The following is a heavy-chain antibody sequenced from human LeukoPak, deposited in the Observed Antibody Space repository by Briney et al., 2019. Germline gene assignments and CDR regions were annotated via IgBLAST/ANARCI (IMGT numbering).Heavy chain of an antibody. CDR3: ARGRDGYNSDY. V-gene: IGHV4-59*08. CDR2: IYYRGNT. CDR1: GGSINNYY. Sequence: ASETLSLTCTVSGGSINNYYWTWIRQPPGMGLQWIGYIYYRGNTNYNPSLTSRVTISVDTSKNQFSLKLSSVTAADTAVYYCARGRDGYNSDYWGQGTLVTVSS. D-gene: IGHD5-24*01. J-gene: IGHJ4*02.